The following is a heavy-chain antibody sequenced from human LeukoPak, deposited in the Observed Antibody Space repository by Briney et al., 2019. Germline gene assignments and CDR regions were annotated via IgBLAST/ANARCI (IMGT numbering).Heavy chain of an antibody. CDR3: AKAYGYSSSWTSNYYFYGLDV. Sequence: GGSLRLSCAASGCTLPSSAMSSVRQAPGQGLERVSAITDSYSGTYYADSVKGRFTISRVNSKSSLYLQMNSLRAEDTAVYYCAKAYGYSSSWTSNYYFYGLDVWGQGTTVTVSS. CDR1: GCTLPSSA. J-gene: IGHJ6*02. CDR2: ITDSYSGT. D-gene: IGHD6-13*01. V-gene: IGHV3-23*01.